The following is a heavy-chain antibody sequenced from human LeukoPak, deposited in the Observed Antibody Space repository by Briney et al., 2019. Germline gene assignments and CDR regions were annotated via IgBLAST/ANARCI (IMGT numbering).Heavy chain of an antibody. CDR2: INTNTGNP. Sequence: ASVKVSCKASGYTFTSYAMNWVRQAPGQGLEWRGGINTNTGNPTYAQGFTGRFVFSLDTSVSTAYLQISSLKAEDTAVYYCASTMTTVTTDAFDIWGQGTMVTVSS. CDR3: ASTMTTVTTDAFDI. CDR1: GYTFTSYA. V-gene: IGHV7-4-1*02. J-gene: IGHJ3*02. D-gene: IGHD4-17*01.